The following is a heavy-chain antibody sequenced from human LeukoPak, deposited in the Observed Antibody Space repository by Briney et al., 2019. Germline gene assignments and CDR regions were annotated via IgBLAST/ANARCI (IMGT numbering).Heavy chain of an antibody. V-gene: IGHV3-23*01. D-gene: IGHD2-15*01. J-gene: IGHJ6*02. CDR1: GFTFSSYA. Sequence: PGGSLRLSCAASGFTFSSYAMTWVRQAPGKGLEWVSTIRGGGSTYYADAVKGRFTISRDNSKHTLYLQVNSLRAEDTAVYYCAKDRCSSGSCLYGMDVWGQGTTVTVSS. CDR3: AKDRCSSGSCLYGMDV. CDR2: IRGGGST.